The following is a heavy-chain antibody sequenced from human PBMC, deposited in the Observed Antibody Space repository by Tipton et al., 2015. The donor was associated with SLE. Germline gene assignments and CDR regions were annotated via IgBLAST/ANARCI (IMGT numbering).Heavy chain of an antibody. J-gene: IGHJ3*02. Sequence: QLVQSGGGVVQPGRSLRLSCAASGFTFSSYGMHWVRQAPGKGLEWVANIRPDGSEIYQEDSVKGRFTISRDNAKNSLYLQMNSLRAEDTAVYYCARDTRSIVGVPVGAFDMWGQGTMVTVSS. D-gene: IGHD3-16*01. CDR3: ARDTRSIVGVPVGAFDM. CDR1: GFTFSSYG. CDR2: IRPDGSEI. V-gene: IGHV3-7*01.